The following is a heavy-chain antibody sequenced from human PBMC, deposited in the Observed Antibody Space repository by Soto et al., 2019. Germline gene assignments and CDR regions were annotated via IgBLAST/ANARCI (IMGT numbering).Heavy chain of an antibody. CDR3: ASSGIAAADQIFDY. CDR2: ISSSSSYI. CDR1: GFTFSSYS. V-gene: IGHV3-21*01. J-gene: IGHJ4*02. D-gene: IGHD6-13*01. Sequence: PGGSLRLSCAASGFTFSSYSMNWARQAPGKGLEWVSSISSSSSYIYYADSVKGRFTISRDNAKNSLYLQMNSLRAEDMAVYYCASSGIAAADQIFDYWGQGAMVTVFS.